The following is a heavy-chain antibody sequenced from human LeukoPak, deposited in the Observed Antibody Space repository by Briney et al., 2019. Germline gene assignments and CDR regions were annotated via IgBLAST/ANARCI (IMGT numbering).Heavy chain of an antibody. CDR2: ISYDGSNK. D-gene: IGHD4-17*01. J-gene: IGHJ4*02. V-gene: IGHV3-30-3*01. Sequence: EGSLRLSCAASGFTFSSYAMHWVRQAPGKGLEWVAVISYDGSNKYYADSVKGRFTISRDNSKNTLYLQMNSLRAEDTAVYYCARGGDYAEYDYWGQGTLVTVSS. CDR3: ARGGDYAEYDY. CDR1: GFTFSSYA.